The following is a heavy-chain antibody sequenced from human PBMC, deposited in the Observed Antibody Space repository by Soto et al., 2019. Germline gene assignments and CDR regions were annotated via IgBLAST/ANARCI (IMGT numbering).Heavy chain of an antibody. D-gene: IGHD2-15*01. Sequence: QVQLQESGPGLVKPSQTLSLICTVSGGSISNDGYYWSWIRQHPGKGLEWIGHIFYSGTTYYNPSLKSRITMSVDTSKNQFSLKLHSLTAADTAVYYCVGDHVVTAHYYGMDVWGQGTTVTISS. CDR2: IFYSGTT. J-gene: IGHJ6*02. CDR3: VGDHVVTAHYYGMDV. CDR1: GGSISNDGYY. V-gene: IGHV4-31*03.